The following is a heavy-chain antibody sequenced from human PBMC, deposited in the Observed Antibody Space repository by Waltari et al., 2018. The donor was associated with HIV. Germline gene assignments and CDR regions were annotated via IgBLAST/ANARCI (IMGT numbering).Heavy chain of an antibody. CDR1: GFTFSNFA. CDR2: FWSDGAEI. CDR3: ARGYSSSRWIPLYH. J-gene: IGHJ4*02. D-gene: IGHD6-6*01. Sequence: QVQLVESGGGVVQPGTSLTLSCAVSGFTFSNFAIHWVRQSTGKGLEWLAVFWSDGAEISYAYSVKGRFTVSKDSSQKTLYLHLTSLRAEDTALYYCARGYSSSRWIPLYHWGRGTLVTVSS. V-gene: IGHV3-33*01.